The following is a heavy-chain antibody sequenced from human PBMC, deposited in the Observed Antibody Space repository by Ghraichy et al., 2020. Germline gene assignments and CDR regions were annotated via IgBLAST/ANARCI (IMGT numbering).Heavy chain of an antibody. CDR1: GFTFSSYW. Sequence: GESLRLFCAVSGFTFSSYWMHWVRQAPGKGLVWVSRINSDGSSISYADSVKGRFTFSRDNAKNTLYLQMNSLRADDTAVYYCARGGPEYCSGGSCYAGDYWGQGTLVTVSS. D-gene: IGHD2-15*01. J-gene: IGHJ4*02. CDR2: INSDGSSI. CDR3: ARGGPEYCSGGSCYAGDY. V-gene: IGHV3-74*01.